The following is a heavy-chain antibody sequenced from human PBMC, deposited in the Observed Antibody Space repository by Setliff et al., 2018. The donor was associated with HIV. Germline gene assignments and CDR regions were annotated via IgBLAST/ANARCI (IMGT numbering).Heavy chain of an antibody. Sequence: GESLKISCKGSGYSFPNYWIGWVRQMPGKGLEWMGIIYPDDSDTRYSPSFQSQVTISADKSISTAYLQWSSLKASDTAMYYCARIWFGAQDAFDIWGQGTMVTVSS. D-gene: IGHD3-10*01. CDR2: IYPDDSDT. CDR3: ARIWFGAQDAFDI. CDR1: GYSFPNYW. J-gene: IGHJ3*02. V-gene: IGHV5-51*01.